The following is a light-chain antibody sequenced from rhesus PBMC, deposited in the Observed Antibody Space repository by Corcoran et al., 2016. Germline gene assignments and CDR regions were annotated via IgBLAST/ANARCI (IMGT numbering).Light chain of an antibody. CDR1: QGISSY. CDR3: LQHNSSPLT. CDR2: AAS. J-gene: IGKJ3*01. Sequence: DIQMTQSPSSLSASVGDTVTITCRASQGISSYLNWFQQKPGKAPKLLIYAASSLESGVPSRVSGSGSGTDFTLTISILQPEDFAVYYCLQHNSSPLTFGPGTKLDVK. V-gene: IGKV1-28*03.